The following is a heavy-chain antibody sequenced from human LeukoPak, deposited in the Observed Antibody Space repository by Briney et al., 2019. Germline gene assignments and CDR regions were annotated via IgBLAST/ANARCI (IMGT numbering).Heavy chain of an antibody. CDR2: ISAYNGNT. CDR3: ARVLRGGEGYYFDY. Sequence: VASVKVSCKASGGTFSSYAISWVRQAPGQGLEWMGWISAYNGNTNYAQKLQGRVTMTTDTSTSTAYMELRSLRSDDTAVYYCARVLRGGEGYYFDYWGQGTLVTVSS. J-gene: IGHJ4*02. CDR1: GGTFSSYA. D-gene: IGHD3-16*01. V-gene: IGHV1-18*01.